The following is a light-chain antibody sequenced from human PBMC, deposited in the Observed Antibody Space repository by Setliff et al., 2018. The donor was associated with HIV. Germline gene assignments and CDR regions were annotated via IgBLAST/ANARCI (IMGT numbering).Light chain of an antibody. CDR1: SSDVGVYNF. Sequence: QSVLTQPASVSGSPGQSITISCTGTSSDVGVYNFVSWYQQHPGKAPKLMIYEVSTRPSGVSNRFSGSKSGNQAFLTISGLQAEDEADYYCTSYSSRSTPYVFGTGTKVTVL. V-gene: IGLV2-14*01. J-gene: IGLJ1*01. CDR3: TSYSSRSTPYV. CDR2: EVS.